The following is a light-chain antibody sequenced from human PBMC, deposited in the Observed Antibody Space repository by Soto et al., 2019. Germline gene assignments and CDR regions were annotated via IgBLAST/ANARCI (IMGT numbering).Light chain of an antibody. V-gene: IGKV3-20*01. CDR3: QPYGSTPLT. CDR1: QSVRSNY. Sequence: EIVLTQSPDTLSSSPGERATLSCRASQSVRSNYLAWYQQKPGQAPMFLIYDASSSATGIPDRFSVSGSGTGFTFTISRLVPENCAVYYCQPYGSTPLTFGGGTKVDIK. J-gene: IGKJ4*01. CDR2: DAS.